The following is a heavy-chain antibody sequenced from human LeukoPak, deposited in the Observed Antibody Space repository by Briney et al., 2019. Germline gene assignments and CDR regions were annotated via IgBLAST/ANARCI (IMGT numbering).Heavy chain of an antibody. J-gene: IGHJ1*01. CDR2: IYSSGST. CDR1: GGSISSGSYY. V-gene: IGHV4-61*02. D-gene: IGHD2-8*01. CDR3: ARDNARGGSFSDHLRYFHH. Sequence: SETLSLTCTVSGGSISSGSYYWSWIRQPAGKGLEWIGRIYSSGSTNYNPSLKSRVTISVDTSKNQFSLNLGAVTAADTAVYYCARDNARGGSFSDHLRYFHHWGQGTLVTVSS.